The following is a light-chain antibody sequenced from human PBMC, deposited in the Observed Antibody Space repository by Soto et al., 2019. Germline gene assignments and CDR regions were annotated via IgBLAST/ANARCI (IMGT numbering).Light chain of an antibody. CDR2: GAS. CDR1: QSVTDN. CDR3: QQYNNWPRT. J-gene: IGKJ1*01. V-gene: IGKV3-15*01. Sequence: EIVLTQSPATLSLSPGEIATLSCRASQSVTDNYLAWYQQKPGQAPRLLIYGASTRATGIPARFSGSGSGTEFTLTISSLQSEDFAVYYCQQYNNWPRTFGQGTKVDIK.